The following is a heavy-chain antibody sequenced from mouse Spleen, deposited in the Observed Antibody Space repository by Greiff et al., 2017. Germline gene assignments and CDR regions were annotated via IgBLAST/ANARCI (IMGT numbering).Heavy chain of an antibody. D-gene: IGHD2-4*01. V-gene: IGHV5-17*01. J-gene: IGHJ4*01. Sequence: EVMLVESGGGLVKPGGSLKLSCAASGFTFSDYGMHWVRQAPEKGLEWVAYISSGSSTIYYADTVKGRFTISRDNAKNTLFLQMTSLRSEDTAMYYCARGVPDYERRGYAMDYWGQGTSVTVSS. CDR1: GFTFSDYG. CDR2: ISSGSSTI. CDR3: ARGVPDYERRGYAMDY.